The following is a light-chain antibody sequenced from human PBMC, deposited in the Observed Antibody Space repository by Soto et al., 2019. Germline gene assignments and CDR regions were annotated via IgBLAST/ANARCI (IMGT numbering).Light chain of an antibody. CDR3: QQINSYPVT. CDR2: SAS. CDR1: EDIRSH. V-gene: IGKV1-9*01. Sequence: DIHLTQSPACLSASIGDKVTITCRASEDIRSHLAWYQQRPGKPPNLLIYSASTLQSGVPSRFSGSGSGTEFTLTISSLQPEDFATYFCQQINSYPVTFGGGTKVDIQ. J-gene: IGKJ4*01.